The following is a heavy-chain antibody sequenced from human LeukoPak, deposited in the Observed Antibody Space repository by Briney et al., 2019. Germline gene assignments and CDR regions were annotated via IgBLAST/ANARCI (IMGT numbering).Heavy chain of an antibody. J-gene: IGHJ6*03. CDR1: GYTFTSYD. CDR3: ARAPRGGSYLLYYYYYYMDV. Sequence: ASVKVSCKASGYTFTSYDINWVRQATGQGLEWMGWMNPNSGNTGYAQKFQGRVTITRNTSISTAYMELSSLRSEDTAVYYCARAPRGGSYLLYYYYYYMDVWGKGTTVTVSS. V-gene: IGHV1-8*03. D-gene: IGHD1-26*01. CDR2: MNPNSGNT.